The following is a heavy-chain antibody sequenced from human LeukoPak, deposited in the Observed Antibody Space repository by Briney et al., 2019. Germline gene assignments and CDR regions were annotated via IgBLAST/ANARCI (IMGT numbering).Heavy chain of an antibody. J-gene: IGHJ4*02. V-gene: IGHV3-23*01. CDR1: GFTFSSYA. D-gene: IGHD6-19*01. Sequence: PGESLRLSCAASGFTFSSYAMSWVRQAPGKGLEWVSAISGSGGSTYYADSVKGRFTISRDNSKNTLYLQMNSLRAEDTAVYYCAKDRADSSGWYSGFDYWGQGTLVTVSS. CDR3: AKDRADSSGWYSGFDY. CDR2: ISGSGGST.